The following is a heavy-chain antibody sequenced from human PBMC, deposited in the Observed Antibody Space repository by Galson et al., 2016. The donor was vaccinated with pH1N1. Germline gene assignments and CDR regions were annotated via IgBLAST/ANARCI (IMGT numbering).Heavy chain of an antibody. D-gene: IGHD3-22*01. V-gene: IGHV3-64*01. J-gene: IGHJ4*02. Sequence: SLRLSCAASGFTFRTYAMHWVRQAPGKGLEYVSGINNFGGSTYYANSVKGRFTISRDNAKNTPYLQMGSLRPEDMAVYYCAREDYYDSSGFGYWGQGTLVTVSS. CDR3: AREDYYDSSGFGY. CDR2: INNFGGST. CDR1: GFTFRTYA.